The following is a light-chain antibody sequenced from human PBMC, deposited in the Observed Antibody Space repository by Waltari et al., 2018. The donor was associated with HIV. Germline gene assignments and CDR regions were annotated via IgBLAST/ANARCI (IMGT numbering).Light chain of an antibody. CDR2: RNN. Sequence: QSVLTQPPSASGTPGQRVTISCSGSSSNIGNNNVYWYRQLPGLAPRLLIYRNNQRPSGFPDRFSGSKSGTSASLAISGLRSEEEADYYCATWGDSLSGPVVFGGGTKLTVL. CDR1: SSNIGNNN. CDR3: ATWGDSLSGPVV. V-gene: IGLV1-47*01. J-gene: IGLJ2*01.